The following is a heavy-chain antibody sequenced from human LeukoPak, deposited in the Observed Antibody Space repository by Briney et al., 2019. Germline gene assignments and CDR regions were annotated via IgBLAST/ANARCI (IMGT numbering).Heavy chain of an antibody. J-gene: IGHJ4*02. Sequence: PETLSLTCAVYGGSFSGYYWSWIRQPPGKGLEWIGEINHSGSTNYNPSLKSRVTISVDTSKNQFSLKLSSVTAADTAVYYCAREGTYGGNGFGFDYWGQGTLVTVSS. CDR3: AREGTYGGNGFGFDY. CDR1: GGSFSGYY. D-gene: IGHD4-23*01. V-gene: IGHV4-34*01. CDR2: INHSGST.